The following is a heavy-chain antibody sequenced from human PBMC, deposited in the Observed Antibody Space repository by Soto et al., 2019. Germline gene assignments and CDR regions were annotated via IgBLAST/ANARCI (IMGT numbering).Heavy chain of an antibody. CDR1: GYTFTSYG. Sequence: QVQLVQSGAEVKKPGASVKVSCKASGYTFTSYGISWVRQAPGQGLEWMGWISAYNGNTNYAQKLQGRVTMTTDTSTCTAYMEMRSLRSDDTAVYYCARDLLWFGDNGVFDYWGQGTLVTVSS. V-gene: IGHV1-18*01. J-gene: IGHJ4*02. CDR2: ISAYNGNT. CDR3: ARDLLWFGDNGVFDY. D-gene: IGHD3-10*01.